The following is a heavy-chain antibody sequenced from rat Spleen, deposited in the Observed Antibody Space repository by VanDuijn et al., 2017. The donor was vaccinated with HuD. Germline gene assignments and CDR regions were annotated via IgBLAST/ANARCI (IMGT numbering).Heavy chain of an antibody. CDR3: ARLGITLGAGHWFAY. D-gene: IGHD1-2*01. CDR2: ISPSGGST. V-gene: IGHV5-25*01. CDR1: GFTFSNYD. Sequence: EVQLVESGGGLVQPGRSLKLSCAASGFTFSNYDMAWVRQAPTKGLEWVASISPSGGSTYYRDSVKGRFTISRDNAKSTLYLQMDSLRSEDTATYYCARLGITLGAGHWFAYWGQGVMVTVSS. J-gene: IGHJ2*01.